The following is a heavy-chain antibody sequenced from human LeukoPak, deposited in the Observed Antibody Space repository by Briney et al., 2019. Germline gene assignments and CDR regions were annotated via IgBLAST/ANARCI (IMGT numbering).Heavy chain of an antibody. CDR1: GGSISSYY. V-gene: IGHV4-4*07. Sequence: SETLSLTCTVSGGSISSYYWSWIRQPAGKGLEWIGRIYTSGSTNYNPSLKSRVTMSVDTTKNQFSLKLSSVTAADTAVYYCARRSIVATVFDAFDIWGQGTMVTVSS. CDR2: IYTSGST. D-gene: IGHD5-12*01. J-gene: IGHJ3*02. CDR3: ARRSIVATVFDAFDI.